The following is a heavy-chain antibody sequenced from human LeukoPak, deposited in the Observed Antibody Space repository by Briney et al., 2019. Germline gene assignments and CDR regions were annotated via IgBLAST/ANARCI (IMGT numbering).Heavy chain of an antibody. CDR3: ARAHHRRVYDYVWGSYPY. V-gene: IGHV3-30*03. J-gene: IGHJ4*02. D-gene: IGHD3-16*02. CDR1: GFTFSDYG. CDR2: ISYDGSNK. Sequence: GGSLRLSCATSGFTFSDYGVHWVRQAPGKGLEWVAFISYDGSNKYYADSVKGRFTISRDNSKNTLYLQMNSPRAEDTAVYFCARAHHRRVYDYVWGSYPYWGQGTLVTVSS.